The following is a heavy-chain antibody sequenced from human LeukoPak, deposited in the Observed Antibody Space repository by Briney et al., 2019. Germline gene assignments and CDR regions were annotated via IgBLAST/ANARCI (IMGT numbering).Heavy chain of an antibody. CDR2: INHSGST. V-gene: IGHV4-34*01. CDR3: ARTLSSSYGYLSLDY. CDR1: GGSFSGYY. D-gene: IGHD5-18*01. Sequence: SETLSLTCAVYGGSFSGYYWSWIRQPPGKGLEWIGEINHSGSTNYNPSLKSQVTISVDTSKNQFSLKLSSVTAADTAVYYCARTLSSSYGYLSLDYWGQGTLVTVSS. J-gene: IGHJ4*02.